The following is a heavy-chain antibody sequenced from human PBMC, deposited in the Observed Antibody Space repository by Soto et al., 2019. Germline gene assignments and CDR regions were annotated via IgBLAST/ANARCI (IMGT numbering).Heavy chain of an antibody. D-gene: IGHD5-18*01. CDR3: ARPAFRRYDAFDI. CDR1: GYSFTRYW. CDR2: IYPGDPDT. V-gene: IGHV5-51*01. Sequence: GESLKISCTVSGYSFTRYWIGWVRQMPGKGLEWMGIIYPGDPDTRYSPSFQGQVTISADKSISTAYLQWSSLKASDTAMYYCARPAFRRYDAFDIWGQGTMVTVSS. J-gene: IGHJ3*02.